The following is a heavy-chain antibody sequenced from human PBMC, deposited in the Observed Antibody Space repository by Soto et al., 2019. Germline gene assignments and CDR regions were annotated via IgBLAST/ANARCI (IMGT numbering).Heavy chain of an antibody. CDR1: GVTFSSYA. CDR2: GSGSGGST. D-gene: IGHD1-26*01. CDR3: VGGQWELVGLPHYYFYGMDV. Sequence: EVELLESGGGLVQPGGSLRLLCDASGVTFSSYALSWVRQAQGRGLEWVSGGSGSGGSTYYADPVKVRFTSSRDNSKNRLYLRINSVSVEDTAVYYCVGGQWELVGLPHYYFYGMDVWGQGTTVTVSS. V-gene: IGHV3-23*01. J-gene: IGHJ6*02.